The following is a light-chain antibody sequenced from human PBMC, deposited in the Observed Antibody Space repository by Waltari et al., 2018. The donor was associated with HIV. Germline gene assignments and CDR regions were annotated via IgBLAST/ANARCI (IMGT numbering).Light chain of an antibody. V-gene: IGLV1-44*01. Sequence: QSVLTQPPSASGTPGQRVSISCSGTNSNIGSNTVKWYQQVPGSAPKVVMHSNVHRPSGVPDRFSGCKSGTSDSLAISGVQSGDEADYYCASWDDSLKAYIFGTGTKVTVL. CDR3: ASWDDSLKAYI. CDR1: NSNIGSNT. CDR2: SNV. J-gene: IGLJ1*01.